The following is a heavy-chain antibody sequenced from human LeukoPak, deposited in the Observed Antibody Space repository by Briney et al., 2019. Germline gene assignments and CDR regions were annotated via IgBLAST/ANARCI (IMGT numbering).Heavy chain of an antibody. V-gene: IGHV4-34*01. Sequence: SETLSLTCAVYGGSFSGYYWSWNRQPPGKGLEWIGSIYYSGSTYYNPSLKSRVTISVDTSKNQFSLKLSSVTAADTAVYYCARGQVLRFLLDPYFDYWGQGTLVTVSS. CDR3: ARGQVLRFLLDPYFDY. D-gene: IGHD3-3*01. CDR1: GGSFSGYY. J-gene: IGHJ4*02. CDR2: IYYSGST.